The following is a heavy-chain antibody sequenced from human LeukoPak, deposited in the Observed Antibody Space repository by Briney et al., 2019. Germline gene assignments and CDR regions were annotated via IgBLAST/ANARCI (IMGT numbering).Heavy chain of an antibody. D-gene: IGHD2-15*01. CDR3: ARPILIELGYCSGGSCYDYGAFDI. V-gene: IGHV5-51*01. Sequence: GESLKISCKGSGYSFTNYWIGWVRQMPGKGLEWMGIIYPGDSDTRYSPSFQGQVTISADKSISTAYLQWSSLKASDTAMYYCARPILIELGYCSGGSCYDYGAFDIWGQGTMVTVPS. CDR1: GYSFTNYW. CDR2: IYPGDSDT. J-gene: IGHJ3*02.